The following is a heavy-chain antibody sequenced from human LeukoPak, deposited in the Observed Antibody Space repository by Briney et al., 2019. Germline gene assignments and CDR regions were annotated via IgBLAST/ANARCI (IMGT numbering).Heavy chain of an antibody. CDR3: ARDRYDFWSEYYYMDV. CDR2: ISSSSYI. CDR1: GFTFSSYS. J-gene: IGHJ6*03. Sequence: GGSLRLSCAASGFTFSSYSMNWVRQAPGKGLEWVSSISSSSYIYYADSVKGRFTISRDNAKNSLYLQMNSLRAEDTAVYYCARDRYDFWSEYYYMDVWGKGTTVTVSS. D-gene: IGHD3-3*01. V-gene: IGHV3-21*01.